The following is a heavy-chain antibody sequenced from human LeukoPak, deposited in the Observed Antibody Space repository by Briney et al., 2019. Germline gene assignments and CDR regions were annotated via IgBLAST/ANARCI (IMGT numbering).Heavy chain of an antibody. Sequence: PSETLSLTCAVYGGSFSGYLWSWIRQPPGKGLEWIGEINHSGSTNYDPSLKSRVTIPLDTSKNQFSLKLSSMTAADTAVYYCSRDPRGIEGRLLKFDPWGQRTPVTVSS. V-gene: IGHV4-34*01. CDR1: GGSFSGYL. J-gene: IGHJ5*02. D-gene: IGHD6-6*01. CDR3: SRDPRGIEGRLLKFDP. CDR2: INHSGST.